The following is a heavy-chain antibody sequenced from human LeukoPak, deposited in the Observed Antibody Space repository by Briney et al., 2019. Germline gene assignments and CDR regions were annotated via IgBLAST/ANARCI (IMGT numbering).Heavy chain of an antibody. D-gene: IGHD3-9*01. CDR1: GGSFSGYY. CDR2: INHSGST. Sequence: LETLSLTCAVYGGSFSGYYWSWIRQPPGKGLEWIGEINHSGSTNYNPSLKSRVTISVDTSKNQFSLKLSSVTAADTAVYYCARSIFFDYWGQGTLVTVSS. V-gene: IGHV4-34*01. J-gene: IGHJ4*02. CDR3: ARSIFFDY.